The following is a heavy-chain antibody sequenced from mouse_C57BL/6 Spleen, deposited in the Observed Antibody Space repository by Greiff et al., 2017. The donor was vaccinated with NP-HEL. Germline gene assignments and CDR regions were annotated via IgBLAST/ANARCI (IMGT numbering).Heavy chain of an antibody. CDR3: ARSSQLGPNFDY. V-gene: IGHV1-42*01. CDR1: GYSFTGYY. J-gene: IGHJ2*01. CDR2: IDPSDSYT. Sequence: VQLKESGPELVKPGASVKISCKASGYSFTGYYMNWVKQSPEKSLEWIGEIDPSDSYTNYNQKFKGKATLTVDTSSSTAYMQLSSLTSEDSAVYYCARSSQLGPNFDYWGQGTTLTVSS. D-gene: IGHD4-1*02.